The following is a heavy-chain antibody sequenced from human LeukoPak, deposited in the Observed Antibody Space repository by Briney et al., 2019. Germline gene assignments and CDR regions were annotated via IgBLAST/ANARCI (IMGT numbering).Heavy chain of an antibody. J-gene: IGHJ6*02. CDR1: GFTFSSYG. V-gene: IGHV3-33*01. CDR3: ARDRDRPRRYYYYGMDV. D-gene: IGHD5-24*01. CDR2: MWYDGSNK. Sequence: GGSLRLSCAASGFTFSSYGMHWVRQAPGKGLEWVAVMWYDGSNKYYADSVKGRFTISRDNSKNTLYLQMNGLRAEDTAVYYCARDRDRPRRYYYYGMDVWGQGTTVTVSS.